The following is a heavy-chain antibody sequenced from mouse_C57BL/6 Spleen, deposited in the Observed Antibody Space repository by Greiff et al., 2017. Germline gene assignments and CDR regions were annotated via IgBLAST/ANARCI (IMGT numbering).Heavy chain of an antibody. CDR3: ASGDYDYGDLYYFDY. V-gene: IGHV3-6*01. Sequence: EVQRVESGPGLVKPSQSLSLTCSVTGYSITSGYYWNWIRQFPGNKLEWMGYISYDGSNNYNPSLKNRISITRDTSKNQFFLKLNSVTTEDTATYYCASGDYDYGDLYYFDYWGQGTTLTVSS. CDR1: GYSITSGYY. CDR2: ISYDGSN. J-gene: IGHJ2*01. D-gene: IGHD2-4*01.